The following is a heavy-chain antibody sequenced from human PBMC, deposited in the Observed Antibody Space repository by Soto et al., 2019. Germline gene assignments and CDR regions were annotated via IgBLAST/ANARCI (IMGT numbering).Heavy chain of an antibody. CDR1: GFTFSSYA. CDR2: ISSSSSYT. D-gene: IGHD3-10*01. J-gene: IGHJ4*02. V-gene: IGHV3-21*01. Sequence: GGSLRLSCAASGFTFSSYAMNWVRQAPGKGLEWVSSISSSSSYTYYADSVKGRFTISRDNAKNSLYLQMNSLRAEDTAVYYCARHSRITPSMVRGVIYYFDYWGQGTLVTVSS. CDR3: ARHSRITPSMVRGVIYYFDY.